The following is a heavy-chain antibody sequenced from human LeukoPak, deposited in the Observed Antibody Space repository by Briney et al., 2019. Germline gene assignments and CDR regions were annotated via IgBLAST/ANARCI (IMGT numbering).Heavy chain of an antibody. CDR1: GYTFTSSA. CDR3: ARNEGTFVD. D-gene: IGHD1-7*01. CDR2: INTNTGNP. Sequence: ASVKVSCTTSGYTFTSSAMNWVRQAPGQGLEWMGWINTNTGNPTYAQGFTGRFVFSLDASVSTAYLQISSLKAEDTAMYFCARNEGTFVDWGQGTLVTVSS. J-gene: IGHJ4*02. V-gene: IGHV7-4-1*02.